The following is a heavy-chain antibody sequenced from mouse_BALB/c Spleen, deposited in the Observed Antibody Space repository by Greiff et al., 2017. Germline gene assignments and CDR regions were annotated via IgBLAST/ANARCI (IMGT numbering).Heavy chain of an antibody. D-gene: IGHD3-1*01. CDR1: GFTFSSFG. Sequence: EVQGVESGGGLVQPGGSRKLSCAASGFTFSSFGMHWVRQAPEKGLEWVAYISSGSSTIYYADTVKGRFTISRDNPKNTLFLQMTSLRSEDTAMYYCARGQIGVPYYAMDYWGQGTSVTVSS. J-gene: IGHJ4*01. V-gene: IGHV5-17*02. CDR2: ISSGSSTI. CDR3: ARGQIGVPYYAMDY.